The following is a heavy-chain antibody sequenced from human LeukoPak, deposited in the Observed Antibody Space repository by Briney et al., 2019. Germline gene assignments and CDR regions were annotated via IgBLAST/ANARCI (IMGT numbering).Heavy chain of an antibody. CDR1: GFTFSSYG. D-gene: IGHD3-16*01. CDR3: TKEGLVWGTSFSARFDP. Sequence: GGSLRLSCAASGFTFSSYGMSWVRQAPGKGLEWVAVLSSDAKTTYYADSVKGRFTITRDNSKNTLHLEMNRLRIEDTARYYCTKEGLVWGTSFSARFDPWGQGTLVTVSS. J-gene: IGHJ5*02. V-gene: IGHV3-30*18. CDR2: LSSDAKTT.